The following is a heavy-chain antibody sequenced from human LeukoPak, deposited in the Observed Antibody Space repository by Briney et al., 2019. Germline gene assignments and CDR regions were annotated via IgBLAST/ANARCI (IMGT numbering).Heavy chain of an antibody. J-gene: IGHJ6*03. Sequence: GGSLRLSCAASGFTFSSYTMHWVRQAPGKGLEWVAVISYDGSNKYYADSVKGRFTISRDNSKNTLYLQMNSLRAEDTAVYYCAKSYYGSGSYWGRDYYYYYMDVWGKGTTVTISS. CDR3: AKSYYGSGSYWGRDYYYYYMDV. CDR2: ISYDGSNK. D-gene: IGHD3-10*01. CDR1: GFTFSSYT. V-gene: IGHV3-30*04.